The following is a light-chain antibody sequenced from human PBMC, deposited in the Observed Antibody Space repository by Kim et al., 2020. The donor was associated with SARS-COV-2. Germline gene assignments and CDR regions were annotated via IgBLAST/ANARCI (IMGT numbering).Light chain of an antibody. CDR2: QDS. CDR3: QAWDGSTAVV. CDR1: KLGDKY. V-gene: IGLV3-1*01. J-gene: IGLJ2*01. Sequence: VSPGQTASITCSGDKLGDKYACWYQQQPGQSPVLVIYQDSKRPSGIPERFSGSNSGNTATLTISGTQAMDEADYYCQAWDGSTAVVFGGGTQLTVL.